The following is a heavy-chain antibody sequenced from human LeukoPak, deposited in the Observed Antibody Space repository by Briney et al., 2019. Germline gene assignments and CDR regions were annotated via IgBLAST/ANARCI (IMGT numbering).Heavy chain of an antibody. J-gene: IGHJ1*01. D-gene: IGHD6-13*01. V-gene: IGHV3-30*02. CDR3: AKDAGGYSSSWYKVSLQYFQH. CDR2: IRYDGSNK. CDR1: GFTFSSYG. Sequence: PGGSLRLSCAASGFTFSSYGMHWVRQAPGKGPEWVAFIRYDGSNKYYADSVKGRFTISRDNSKNTLYLQMNSLRAEDTAVYYCAKDAGGYSSSWYKVSLQYFQHWGQGTLVTVSP.